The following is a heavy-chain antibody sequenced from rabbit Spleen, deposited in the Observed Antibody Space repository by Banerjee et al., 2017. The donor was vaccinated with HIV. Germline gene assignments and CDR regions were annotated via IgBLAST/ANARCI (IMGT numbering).Heavy chain of an antibody. J-gene: IGHJ4*01. Sequence: QSLEESGGGLVKPGASLTLTCKASGFSFSSGYDMCWVRQAPGKGLEWIACIHAGSSGSTYYASWAKGRFTISRTWSTTVTLQMTSLTAADTATYFCARDAGIDSYIFNLWGQGTLVTVS. CDR1: GFSFSSGYD. CDR2: IHAGSSGST. V-gene: IGHV1S40*01. D-gene: IGHD4-2*01. CDR3: ARDAGIDSYIFNL.